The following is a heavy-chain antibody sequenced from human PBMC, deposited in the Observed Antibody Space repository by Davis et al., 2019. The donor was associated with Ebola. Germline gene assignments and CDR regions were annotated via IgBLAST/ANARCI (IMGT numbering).Heavy chain of an antibody. J-gene: IGHJ5*02. V-gene: IGHV4-39*01. CDR1: GGSISSSSYY. Sequence: MPSETLSLTCTVSGGSISSSSYYWGWIRQPPGKGLEWIGSIYYSGSTYYNPSLKSRVTISVDTSKNQFSLKLSSVTAADTAVYYCARGRLVVWLVPRGWFDPWGQGTLVTVSS. CDR2: IYYSGST. D-gene: IGHD6-6*01. CDR3: ARGRLVVWLVPRGWFDP.